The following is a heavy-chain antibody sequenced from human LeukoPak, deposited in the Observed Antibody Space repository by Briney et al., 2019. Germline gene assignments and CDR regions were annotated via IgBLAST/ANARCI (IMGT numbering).Heavy chain of an antibody. Sequence: SETLSLTCTVSGGSISSYYWSWIRQPPGKGLEWIGYIYYSGSTSYNPSLKSRVTISVDTSKKQFSLRLSSVTAADTAVYYCARVRDYPSYFDYWGQGTLVTVSS. CDR3: ARVRDYPSYFDY. CDR2: IYYSGST. CDR1: GGSISSYY. V-gene: IGHV4-59*01. J-gene: IGHJ4*02. D-gene: IGHD4-17*01.